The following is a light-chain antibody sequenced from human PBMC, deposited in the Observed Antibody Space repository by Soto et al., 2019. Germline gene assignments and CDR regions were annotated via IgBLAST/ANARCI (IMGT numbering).Light chain of an antibody. Sequence: QSVLTQPASVSGSPGQSITMSCSGTSSDVGSYNLVSWYQQHPGKAPKLMIYEGSQRPSGVSNRFSGSKSGNTASLTISGLQAEDEADYYCCSYAGSSTWVFGGGTKVTVL. V-gene: IGLV2-23*01. CDR1: SSDVGSYNL. J-gene: IGLJ2*01. CDR2: EGS. CDR3: CSYAGSSTWV.